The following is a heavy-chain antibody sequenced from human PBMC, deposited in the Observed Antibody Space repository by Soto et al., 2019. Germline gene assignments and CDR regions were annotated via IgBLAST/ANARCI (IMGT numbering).Heavy chain of an antibody. D-gene: IGHD3-3*01. CDR2: ISYSGST. CDR1: GGSFSCGGYY. J-gene: IGHJ3*02. Sequence: SETLSLTCTVSGGSFSCGGYYWSWIRQHPGKGLEWMGYISYSGSTKYKPSLQSRITISVETSKNQFSLRLTSVTAADTAIYFCARTSIFGVVLNAFDIWGQGTLVTVSS. CDR3: ARTSIFGVVLNAFDI. V-gene: IGHV4-31*03.